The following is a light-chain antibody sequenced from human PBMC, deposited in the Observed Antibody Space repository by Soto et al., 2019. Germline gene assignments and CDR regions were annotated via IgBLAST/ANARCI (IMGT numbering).Light chain of an antibody. CDR3: QQLNSFPIP. CDR1: QGISSF. CDR2: GAS. Sequence: IQLTQSPSSLSASVGDRVTITCRASQGISSFLAWYQQKPGKAPKLLIYGASTLQSGVQSRFSGSGSGTDFTLTIGSLQPEDFATYYCQQLNSFPIPFGPGTKVDIK. V-gene: IGKV1-9*01. J-gene: IGKJ3*01.